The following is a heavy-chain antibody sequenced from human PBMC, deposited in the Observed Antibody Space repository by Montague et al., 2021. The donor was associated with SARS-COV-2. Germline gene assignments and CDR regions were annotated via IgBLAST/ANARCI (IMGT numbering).Heavy chain of an antibody. J-gene: IGHJ6*02. CDR3: ARQAAGSYFYYGVDV. D-gene: IGHD6-13*01. V-gene: IGHV4-59*12. CDR1: GDSINTYY. CDR2: IFYTGST. Sequence: SETLSLTCTVPGDSINTYYWNWIRQPPGKGLEWLGSIFYTGSTNYNPSLKSRVTISLDTSKNQFFLKVTSVTAVDTAVYYCARQAAGSYFYYGVDVWGQGTTVTVSS.